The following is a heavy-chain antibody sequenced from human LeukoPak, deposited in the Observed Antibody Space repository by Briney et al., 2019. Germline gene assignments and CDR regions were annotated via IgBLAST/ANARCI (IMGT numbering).Heavy chain of an antibody. D-gene: IGHD2-2*01. CDR1: GYTFTGYY. Sequence: ASVKVSCKASGYTFTGYYMHWARQAPGQGLEWMGWINPNSGGTNYAQKFQGRVTMTRDTSISTAYMELSRLRSDDTAVYYCVSESSSRSSTNYYHYYMDVWGKGTTVTVSS. J-gene: IGHJ6*03. V-gene: IGHV1-2*02. CDR2: INPNSGGT. CDR3: VSESSSRSSTNYYHYYMDV.